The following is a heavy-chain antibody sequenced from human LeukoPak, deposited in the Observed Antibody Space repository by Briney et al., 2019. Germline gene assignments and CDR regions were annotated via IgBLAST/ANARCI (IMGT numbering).Heavy chain of an antibody. V-gene: IGHV5-51*01. J-gene: IGHJ4*02. CDR3: ARRSGMVVAATEFDY. D-gene: IGHD2-15*01. CDR1: GYSFTSYW. CDR2: IYPGDSDT. Sequence: GESLKISCKGSGYSFTSYWIGWVRQMPGKGLEWMGTIYPGDSDTRYSPSFQGQVTISADKSISTAYLQWSSLKASDTAMYYCARRSGMVVAATEFDYWGQGTLVTVSS.